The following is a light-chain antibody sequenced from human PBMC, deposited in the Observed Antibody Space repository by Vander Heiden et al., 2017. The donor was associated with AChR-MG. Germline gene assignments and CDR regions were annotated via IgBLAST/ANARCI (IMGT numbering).Light chain of an antibody. J-gene: IGLJ2*01. CDR2: YKLDSDK. CDR3: MIWHSSAGV. CDR1: RGINVGTYR. Sequence: QAVLTQPSSLSASPGASASLTCTLRRGINVGTYRIYWYQQKPGSPPQYLLRYKLDSDKQQGSGVPSRFSGSKDASANAGILLISGLQSEDEAYYYCMIWHSSAGVFGGGTKLTVL. V-gene: IGLV5-45*02.